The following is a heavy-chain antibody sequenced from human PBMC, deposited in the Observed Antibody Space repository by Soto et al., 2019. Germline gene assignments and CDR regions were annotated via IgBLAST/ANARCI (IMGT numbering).Heavy chain of an antibody. CDR1: GFPFSSTW. CDR3: TAYYDNTFDP. D-gene: IGHD3-22*01. J-gene: IGHJ5*02. CDR2: VKSKTAGGTT. V-gene: IGHV3-15*01. Sequence: GSLRLSCAASGFPFSSTWMSWVRQPPGKGLEWVGRVKSKTAGGTTDYAAPVKGRFTISRDDSKNTLYLEMNSLKTEDTAVYYCTAYYDNTFDPWGQGTLVTVSS.